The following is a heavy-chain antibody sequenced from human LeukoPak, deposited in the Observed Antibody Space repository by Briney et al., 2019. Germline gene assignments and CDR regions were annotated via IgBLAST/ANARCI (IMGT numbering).Heavy chain of an antibody. Sequence: PGGSLRLSCTASGFTFTSYAMSWVRQAPGKGLEWVSVISDTGGSTNHADSVKGRFTISRDNSKNTLYLQMNSLRAEDTAVYYCAKESGDDSSGYYEVFDYWGQGTLVTVSS. CDR1: GFTFTSYA. V-gene: IGHV3-23*01. D-gene: IGHD3-22*01. CDR3: AKESGDDSSGYYEVFDY. J-gene: IGHJ4*02. CDR2: ISDTGGST.